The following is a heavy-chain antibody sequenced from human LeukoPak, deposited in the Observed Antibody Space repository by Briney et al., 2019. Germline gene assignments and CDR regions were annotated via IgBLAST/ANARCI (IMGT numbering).Heavy chain of an antibody. CDR1: GGSISSYY. V-gene: IGHV4-59*08. J-gene: IGHJ5*02. CDR3: ARHQWDPYNWFDP. CDR2: IYYSGST. Sequence: SETLSLTCTVSGGSISSYYWSWLRQPPGKGLEWIGYIYYSGSTNYNPSLKSRVTISVDTSKNQFSLKLSSVTAADTAVYYCARHQWDPYNWFDPWGQGTLVTVSS. D-gene: IGHD1-26*01.